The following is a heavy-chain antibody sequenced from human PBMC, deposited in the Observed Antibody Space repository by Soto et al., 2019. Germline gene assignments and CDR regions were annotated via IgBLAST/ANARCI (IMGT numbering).Heavy chain of an antibody. J-gene: IGHJ4*02. CDR2: IYHSGST. CDR1: GGSISGTIW. V-gene: IGHV4-4*02. CDR3: ARQASYLGYSDS. Sequence: QVQLQESGPGLVKPSGTLSLTCAVSGGSISGTIWWSWVRQSPGKGLEWIGEIYHSGSTNYNPSLQSRVTISVDTSKNQFSLKMTSVTAADTAVYYCARQASYLGYSDSWGQGALVTVSS. D-gene: IGHD1-26*01.